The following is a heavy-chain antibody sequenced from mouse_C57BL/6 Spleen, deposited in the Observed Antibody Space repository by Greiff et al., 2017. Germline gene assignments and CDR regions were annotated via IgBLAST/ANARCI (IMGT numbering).Heavy chain of an antibody. CDR3: ARQLRLNGGYFDY. CDR1: GYSFTGYY. J-gene: IGHJ2*01. CDR2: IYPYNGVS. V-gene: IGHV1-31*01. D-gene: IGHD3-2*02. Sequence: EVKLMESGPELVKPGASVKISCKASGYSFTGYYMHWVKQSHGNILDWIGYIYPYNGVSSYNQKFKGKATLTVDKSSSTAYMELRSLTSEDSAVYYCARQLRLNGGYFDYWGQGTTLTVSS.